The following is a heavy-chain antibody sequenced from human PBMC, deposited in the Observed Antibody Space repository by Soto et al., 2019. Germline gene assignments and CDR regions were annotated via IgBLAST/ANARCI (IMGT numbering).Heavy chain of an antibody. J-gene: IGHJ3*02. V-gene: IGHV3-48*02. Sequence: GGSLRLSCAASGFTFSSYSMNWVRQAPGKGLEWVSYIGSSSSTIYYADSVKGRFTISRDNAKNSLYLQMNSLRDEDTAVYYCARDRWYSLGYDSSGYGAFDIWGQGTMVTVSS. CDR3: ARDRWYSLGYDSSGYGAFDI. CDR1: GFTFSSYS. CDR2: IGSSSSTI. D-gene: IGHD3-22*01.